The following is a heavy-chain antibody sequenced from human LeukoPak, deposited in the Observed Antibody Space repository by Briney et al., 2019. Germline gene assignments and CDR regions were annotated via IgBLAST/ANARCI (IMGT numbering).Heavy chain of an antibody. CDR3: ARDGAIAAAVTPPLYYYYYMDV. CDR2: INPNSGDT. J-gene: IGHJ6*03. V-gene: IGHV1-2*06. D-gene: IGHD6-13*01. Sequence: ASVKVSCKASGYTFTDYYMHWLRQAPGQGLEWMGRINPNSGDTNFAQKFQGRVTMTRDTSTSTVYMELSSLRSEDTAVYYCARDGAIAAAVTPPLYYYYYMDVWGKGTTVTVSS. CDR1: GYTFTDYY.